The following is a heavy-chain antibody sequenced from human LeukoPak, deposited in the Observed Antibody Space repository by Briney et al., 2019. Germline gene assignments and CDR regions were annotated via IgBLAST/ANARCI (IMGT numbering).Heavy chain of an antibody. D-gene: IGHD5-12*01. Sequence: GASVKVSCKTSGGTFNNYAISWVRQAPGQGLEWMGRVVPMFGIRNYPQTFRGRVNITADKATNTVYMELRSLRAEDTAIYSCATEPSRSYSFDHLDFWGLGTPVTVSS. V-gene: IGHV1-69*04. CDR2: VVPMFGIR. CDR3: ATEPSRSYSFDHLDF. CDR1: GGTFNNYA. J-gene: IGHJ4*02.